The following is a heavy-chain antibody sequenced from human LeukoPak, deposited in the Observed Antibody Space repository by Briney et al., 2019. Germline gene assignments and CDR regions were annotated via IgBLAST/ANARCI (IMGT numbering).Heavy chain of an antibody. Sequence: SGPTLVNPTQTLTLTCTFSGFSLSSPGVAVGWIRQPPGRALEWLAHIYWHDTKYYSRSLKSRLTISKDTSKNQVVLTMTNMDPVDTGTYFCAHLRATDWYFFDYWGQGTLVTVSS. CDR1: GFSLSSPGVA. CDR3: AHLRATDWYFFDY. D-gene: IGHD3-9*01. CDR2: IYWHDTK. J-gene: IGHJ4*02. V-gene: IGHV2-5*01.